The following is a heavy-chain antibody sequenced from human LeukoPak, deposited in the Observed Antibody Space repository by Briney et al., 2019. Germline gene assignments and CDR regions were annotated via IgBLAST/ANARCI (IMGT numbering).Heavy chain of an antibody. D-gene: IGHD5-18*01. CDR3: TKYSGRIDY. CDR2: IRGKAYGGTT. Sequence: GRSLRLSCTSSGFTFGDYAMSWFRQAPGKGLEWVAFIRGKAYGGTTEYAASVKGRFIISRDDSKSIAYLQMNGLKTEDTAVYYCTKYSGRIDYWGQGTLVTVSS. V-gene: IGHV3-49*03. J-gene: IGHJ4*02. CDR1: GFTFGDYA.